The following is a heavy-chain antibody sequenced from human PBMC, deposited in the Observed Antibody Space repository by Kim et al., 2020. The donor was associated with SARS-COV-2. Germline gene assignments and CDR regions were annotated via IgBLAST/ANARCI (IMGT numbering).Heavy chain of an antibody. CDR2: IYYSGST. J-gene: IGHJ6*02. CDR3: ARYRNAYGMDV. Sequence: SETLSLTCTVSGGSISSYYWSCIRQPPGKGLEWIGYIYYSGSTNYNPSLKSRVTISVDTSKNQFSLKLSSVTAADTAVYYCARYRNAYGMDVWGQGTTVT. V-gene: IGHV4-59*08. CDR1: GGSISSYY.